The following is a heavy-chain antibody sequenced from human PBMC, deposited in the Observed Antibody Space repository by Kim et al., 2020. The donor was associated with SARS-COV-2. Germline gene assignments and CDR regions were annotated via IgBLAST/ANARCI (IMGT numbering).Heavy chain of an antibody. V-gene: IGHV4-34*01. Sequence: SETLSLTCAVYGGSFSGYYWSWIRQPPGKGLEWIGEINHSGSTNYNPSLKSRVTISVDTSKNQFSLKLSSVTAADTAVYYCARGIVLMVYASRPFDYWG. CDR2: INHSGST. CDR1: GGSFSGYY. D-gene: IGHD2-8*01. CDR3: ARGIVLMVYASRPFDY. J-gene: IGHJ4*01.